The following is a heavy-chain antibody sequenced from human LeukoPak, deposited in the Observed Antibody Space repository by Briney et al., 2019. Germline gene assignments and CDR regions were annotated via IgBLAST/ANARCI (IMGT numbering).Heavy chain of an antibody. CDR1: GFTVSSNY. Sequence: QAGGSLRLSCAASGFTVSSNYMSWVRQAPGKGLEWVSVIYSGGSTYYADSVKGRFTISRDNSKNTLYLQMNSLRAEDTAVYYCARRNYYDSSGSFDYWGQGTLVTVSS. J-gene: IGHJ4*02. V-gene: IGHV3-53*01. CDR3: ARRNYYDSSGSFDY. CDR2: IYSGGST. D-gene: IGHD3-22*01.